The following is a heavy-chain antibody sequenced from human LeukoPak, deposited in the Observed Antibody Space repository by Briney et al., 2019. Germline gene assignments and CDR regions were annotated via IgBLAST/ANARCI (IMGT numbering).Heavy chain of an antibody. CDR3: ARNGGYSYGYDPYYFDY. CDR1: RFTFSSYA. CDR2: ISYDGSNK. Sequence: PGGSLRLSCAASRFTFSSYAMHWVRQAPGKWLEWVAVISYDGSNKYYAESVKGRFTISRDNSKNTLYLQMNSLRAEDTAVYYCARNGGYSYGYDPYYFDYWGQGTLVTVSS. V-gene: IGHV3-30*04. J-gene: IGHJ4*02. D-gene: IGHD5-18*01.